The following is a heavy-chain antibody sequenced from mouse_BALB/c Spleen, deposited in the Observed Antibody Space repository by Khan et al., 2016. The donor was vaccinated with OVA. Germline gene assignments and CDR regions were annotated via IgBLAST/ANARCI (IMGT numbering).Heavy chain of an antibody. CDR3: VKNGYYGYGNAWFAY. Sequence: QVQLKESGPGLVAPSQSLSITCTVSGFSLTSYGVSWVRQPPGKGLEWLGVIWGDGNTNYHSALISRLSISKDNSKSQVFLKLNRLQTDDTATYNCVKNGYYGYGNAWFAYWGQGTLVTVSA. CDR1: GFSLTSYG. V-gene: IGHV2-3*01. J-gene: IGHJ3*01. CDR2: IWGDGNT. D-gene: IGHD1-2*01.